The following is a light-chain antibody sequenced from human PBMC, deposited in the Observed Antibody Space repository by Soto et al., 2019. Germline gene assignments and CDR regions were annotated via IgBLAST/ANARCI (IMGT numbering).Light chain of an antibody. V-gene: IGLV2-14*01. J-gene: IGLJ2*01. CDR3: SSYTSSSPVV. CDR2: EVS. CDR1: SSDVGGYNY. Sequence: QSVLTQPASVSGSPGQSITISCTGTSSDVGGYNYVSWYQQHPGKAPKLMIYEVSNRPSGVSNRFSGSKSGNTASLTISGLQAEDEADYYCSSYTSSSPVVFGRGTKVSVL.